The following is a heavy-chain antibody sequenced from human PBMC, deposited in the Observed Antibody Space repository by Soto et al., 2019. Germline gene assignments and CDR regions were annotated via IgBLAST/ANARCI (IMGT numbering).Heavy chain of an antibody. CDR1: GFTFSNYA. D-gene: IGHD6-13*01. CDR2: ISDDGSNK. V-gene: IGHV3-30-3*01. CDR3: ARDRFASSWSYFDY. J-gene: IGHJ4*02. Sequence: QVQLVESGGGVVQPGRSLRLSCAASGFTFSNYAQHWVRQAPGKGLEWVAVISDDGSNKYYADSVKGRFTISRDNSKNTLYLQMNSLRAEDTAVYYCARDRFASSWSYFDYWGQGTPVTVSS.